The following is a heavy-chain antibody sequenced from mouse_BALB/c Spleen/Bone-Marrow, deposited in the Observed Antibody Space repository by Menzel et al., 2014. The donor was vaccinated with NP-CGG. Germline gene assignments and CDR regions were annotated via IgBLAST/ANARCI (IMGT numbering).Heavy chain of an antibody. Sequence: EVQVVESGTVLARPGASVKMSCKASGYSFTSYWMHWVKQRPGQGLEWIGAIYPGNSDTSYNQKFKGKAKLTAVTSASTAYMELSSLTNEDSAVYYCTKIYYGNSFEVWGAGTTVPVSS. CDR2: IYPGNSDT. CDR1: GYSFTSYW. J-gene: IGHJ1*01. D-gene: IGHD2-1*01. CDR3: TKIYYGNSFEV. V-gene: IGHV1-5*01.